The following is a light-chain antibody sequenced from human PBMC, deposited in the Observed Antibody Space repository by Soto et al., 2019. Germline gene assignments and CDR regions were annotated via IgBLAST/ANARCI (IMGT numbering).Light chain of an antibody. CDR1: QSVSSSY. CDR3: QQYGSFPVT. J-gene: IGKJ5*01. Sequence: EIVLTQSPGTLSLSPGERATLSCWASQSVSSSYLAWYQQKPGQAPRLLISGASSRATGIPDRFSGSGSGTDFTLTISRLEPEDFAVYYCQQYGSFPVTFGQGTRLEIK. V-gene: IGKV3-20*01. CDR2: GAS.